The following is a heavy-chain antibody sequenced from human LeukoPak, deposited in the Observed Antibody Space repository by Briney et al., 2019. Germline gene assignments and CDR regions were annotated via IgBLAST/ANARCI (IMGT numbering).Heavy chain of an antibody. D-gene: IGHD4-17*01. Sequence: PSQTLSLTCTVSGGSISSGDYYWSWIRQPPGKGLEWIGSIYYSGSTYYNPSLKSRVTISVDTSKNQFSLKLSSVTAADTAVYYCAREDTVTTGSHFDYWGQGTLVTVSS. J-gene: IGHJ4*02. V-gene: IGHV4-39*01. CDR3: AREDTVTTGSHFDY. CDR1: GGSISSGDYY. CDR2: IYYSGST.